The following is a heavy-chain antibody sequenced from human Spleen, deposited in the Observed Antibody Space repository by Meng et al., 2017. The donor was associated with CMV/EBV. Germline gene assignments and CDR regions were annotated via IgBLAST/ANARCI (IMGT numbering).Heavy chain of an antibody. CDR3: ARAPIEGVPAANWFDS. J-gene: IGHJ5*01. CDR2: INHSGST. V-gene: IGHV4-34*01. CDR1: GGSFSGYD. Sequence: QVPMLLWGARLLEPSEALFLTCAIFGGSFSGYDVSWIRQPRGKGLEWIGEINHSGSTNYNPFLTSRVTISVDTAKNQFALKLSPVTAADTAVYYCARAPIEGVPAANWFDSWGQGTLVTVSS. D-gene: IGHD2-2*01.